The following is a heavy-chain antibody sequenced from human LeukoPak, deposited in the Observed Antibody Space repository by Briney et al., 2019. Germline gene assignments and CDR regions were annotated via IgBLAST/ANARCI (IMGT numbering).Heavy chain of an antibody. J-gene: IGHJ4*02. V-gene: IGHV3-48*03. CDR2: ISISGSTI. D-gene: IGHD4-23*01. Sequence: GGSLRLSCAASGFTFGTYEMNWVRQAPGKGLEWVSYISISGSTIYYADSVKGRFTISRDNAKNSLYLQMNSLRAEDTAIYYCARVHYFYGDNSEVYFDYWGQGTLVTVSS. CDR3: ARVHYFYGDNSEVYFDY. CDR1: GFTFGTYE.